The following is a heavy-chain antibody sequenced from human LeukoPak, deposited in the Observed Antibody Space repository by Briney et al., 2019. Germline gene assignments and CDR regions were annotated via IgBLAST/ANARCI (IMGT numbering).Heavy chain of an antibody. V-gene: IGHV1-18*01. D-gene: IGHD3-10*01. J-gene: IGHJ4*02. CDR1: GYTFTSYG. CDR3: AREKSPTYYYGSGHDY. Sequence: ASVKVSCKASGYTFTSYGISWVRQAPGQGLEWMGWISAYNGNTNYAQKLQGRVTKTTDTSTSTAYMELRSLRSDDTAVYYCAREKSPTYYYGSGHDYWGQGTLVTVSS. CDR2: ISAYNGNT.